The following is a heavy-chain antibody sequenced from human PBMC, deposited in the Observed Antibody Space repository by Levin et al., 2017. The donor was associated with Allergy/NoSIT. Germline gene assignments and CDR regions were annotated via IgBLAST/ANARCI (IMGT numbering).Heavy chain of an antibody. CDR3: ARGIRGLLDPKYNWFDP. CDR1: GDSVSSNSAT. D-gene: IGHD1-1*01. CDR2: TYYRSKWYH. Sequence: SSETLSLTCAISGDSVSSNSATWNWVRQSPSRGLEWLGRTYYRSKWYHDYALSVKSRIMIKAETSKNQFSLHLNSVTPDDTAVYYCARGIRGLLDPKYNWFDPWGQGTLVTVSS. J-gene: IGHJ5*02. V-gene: IGHV6-1*01.